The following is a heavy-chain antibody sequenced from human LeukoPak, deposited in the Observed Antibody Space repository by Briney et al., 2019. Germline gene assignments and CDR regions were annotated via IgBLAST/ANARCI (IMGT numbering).Heavy chain of an antibody. CDR3: AADLSYYDSGLGY. CDR2: ISAYNGNT. D-gene: IGHD3-22*01. CDR1: GYTFTSYG. V-gene: IGHV1-18*01. J-gene: IGHJ4*02. Sequence: ASVKVSCKASGYTFTSYGISWVRQAPGQGLEWMGWISAYNGNTNYAQKLQGRVTMTTDTSTSTAYMELSRLRSDDTAVYYCAADLSYYDSGLGYWGQGTLVTVSS.